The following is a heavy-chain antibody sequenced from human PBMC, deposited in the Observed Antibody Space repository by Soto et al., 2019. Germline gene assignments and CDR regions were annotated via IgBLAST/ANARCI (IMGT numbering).Heavy chain of an antibody. CDR2: INPSGGST. Sequence: ASVKVSCKASGYTFTSYYMHWVRQAPGQGLEWMGIINPSGGSTSYAQKIQGRVTMTRDTSTSTFYTELSSLRSEDTALYYCATRGSSIAARGLYYYMDVWGKGTTVTVSS. V-gene: IGHV1-46*03. CDR3: ATRGSSIAARGLYYYMDV. J-gene: IGHJ6*03. D-gene: IGHD6-6*01. CDR1: GYTFTSYY.